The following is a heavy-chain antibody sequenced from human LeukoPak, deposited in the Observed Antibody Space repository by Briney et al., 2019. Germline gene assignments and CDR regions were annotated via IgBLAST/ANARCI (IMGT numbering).Heavy chain of an antibody. CDR1: GYTFTSYG. J-gene: IGHJ3*02. D-gene: IGHD4-17*01. CDR2: ISAYNGNT. Sequence: GASVNVSCKASGYTFTSYGISWVRQAPGQGLEWMGWISAYNGNTNYAQKLQGRVTMTTDTSTSTAYMELRSLRSDDTAVYYCARVCVRDYGDACGGAFDIWGQGTMVTVSS. CDR3: ARVCVRDYGDACGGAFDI. V-gene: IGHV1-18*01.